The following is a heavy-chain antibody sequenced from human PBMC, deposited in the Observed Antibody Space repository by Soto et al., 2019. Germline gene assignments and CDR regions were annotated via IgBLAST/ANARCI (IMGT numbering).Heavy chain of an antibody. CDR1: GFTFSTYA. CDR2: IGNSGGTK. Sequence: GGSLRLSCAASGFTFSTYAMAWVRQAPGKGLEWVSVIGNSGGTKDYADSVRGRFTISRDNSRNTLFLEMSSLRVEDTAIYYCARDDEYDDNGLDYWGQGTLVTVSS. CDR3: ARDDEYDDNGLDY. J-gene: IGHJ4*02. V-gene: IGHV3-33*08. D-gene: IGHD1-1*01.